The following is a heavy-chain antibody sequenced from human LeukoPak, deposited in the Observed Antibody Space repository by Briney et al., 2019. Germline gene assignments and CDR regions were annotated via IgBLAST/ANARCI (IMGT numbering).Heavy chain of an antibody. J-gene: IGHJ4*02. CDR2: ISSSSSYI. CDR3: ARVHTLITQGWVDY. V-gene: IGHV3-21*01. D-gene: IGHD3-16*01. CDR1: GFTFSSYS. Sequence: GGSLRLSCTASGFTFSSYSMNWVRQAPGKGLEWVSSISSSSSYIYYGDSVKGRFTISRNNAKNSLYLQMNSLRAEDTAVYYCARVHTLITQGWVDYWGQGTLVTVSS.